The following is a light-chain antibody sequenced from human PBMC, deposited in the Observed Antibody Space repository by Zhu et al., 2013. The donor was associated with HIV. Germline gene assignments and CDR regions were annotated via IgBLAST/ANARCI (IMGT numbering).Light chain of an antibody. Sequence: EIVLTQSPGTLSLSPGERATLSCRASQSVSSYLAWYQQKPGQAPRLLIYDASNRATGIPARFSGSGSETDFTLTISSLEPEDFAVYYCQQRSNWPLYTFGQGTKLEIK. CDR2: DAS. V-gene: IGKV3-11*01. CDR1: QSVSSY. J-gene: IGKJ2*01. CDR3: QQRSNWPLYT.